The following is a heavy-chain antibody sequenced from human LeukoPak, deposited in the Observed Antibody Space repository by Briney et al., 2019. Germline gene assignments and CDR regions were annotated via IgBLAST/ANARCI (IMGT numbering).Heavy chain of an antibody. V-gene: IGHV4-39*01. CDR2: ICYSGTT. CDR3: ARHRRGGIGDFDP. J-gene: IGHJ5*02. Sequence: SETLSLTFTVSGXSISSSNYCWDWIRQPPGQGLEWIGSICYSGTTYYKPSLKSRVIISVDTSKNQFSLKLSSVTAADTAVYYCARHRRGGIGDFDPWGQGTLVTVSS. CDR1: GXSISSSNYC. D-gene: IGHD3-16*01.